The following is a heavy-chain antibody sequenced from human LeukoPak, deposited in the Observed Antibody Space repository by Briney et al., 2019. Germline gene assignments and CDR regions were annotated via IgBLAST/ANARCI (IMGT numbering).Heavy chain of an antibody. CDR3: ARDSPSFYSYYYYMDV. CDR1: GYTFTGYY. V-gene: IGHV1-2*02. CDR2: INPNSGGT. J-gene: IGHJ6*03. Sequence: ASVKVSCKASGYTFTGYYMHWVRQAPGQGLEWMGWINPNSGGTNYAQKFQGRVTMTRDTSISTAYMELSRLRSDDTAVYYCARDSPSFYSYYYYMDVWGKGTTVTISS.